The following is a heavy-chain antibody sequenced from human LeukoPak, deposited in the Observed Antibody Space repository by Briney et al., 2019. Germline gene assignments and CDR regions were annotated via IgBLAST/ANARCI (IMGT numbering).Heavy chain of an antibody. J-gene: IGHJ3*02. CDR3: ARDQQWLITGEDFFDI. D-gene: IGHD6-19*01. V-gene: IGHV1-46*01. CDR2: INPSAGST. CDR1: GYTFTGYY. Sequence: ASVKVSCKASGYTFTGYYMHWVRQAPGQGLEWMGIINPSAGSTSYAQKFQGRITMTGDTSTSTVYMELSSLRSEDTAVYYCARDQQWLITGEDFFDIWGQGTMVTVSS.